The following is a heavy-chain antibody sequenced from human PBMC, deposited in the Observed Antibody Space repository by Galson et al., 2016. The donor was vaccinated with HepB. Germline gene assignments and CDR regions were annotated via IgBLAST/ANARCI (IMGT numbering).Heavy chain of an antibody. D-gene: IGHD1-1*01. Sequence: SVKVSCKASGGTFSNHVISRVRQAPGQGLEWMGGIIPFFGTANYAQKFQGRVTITADESTTTSYMEVSSLTSEDTAVYYCAREGQKAGTGHILDAFEIWAKGHCSPSLQ. CDR3: AREGQKAGTGHILDAFEI. V-gene: IGHV1-69*13. CDR2: IIPFFGTA. CDR1: GGTFSNHV. J-gene: IGHJ3*02.